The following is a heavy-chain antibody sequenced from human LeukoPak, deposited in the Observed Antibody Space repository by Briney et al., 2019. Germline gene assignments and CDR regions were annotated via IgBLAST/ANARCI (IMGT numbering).Heavy chain of an antibody. CDR2: IIPIFGTA. CDR3: ARLPMETADEGDYFDY. CDR1: GGTFSSYA. V-gene: IGHV1-69*01. Sequence: GSSVKVSCKASGGTFSSYAISWVRQAPGQGLEWMGGIIPIFGTANYAQKFQGRVTITADESTSTAYMELSSLRSEDTAVYYCARLPMETADEGDYFDYWGQGTLVTVSS. J-gene: IGHJ4*02. D-gene: IGHD5-18*01.